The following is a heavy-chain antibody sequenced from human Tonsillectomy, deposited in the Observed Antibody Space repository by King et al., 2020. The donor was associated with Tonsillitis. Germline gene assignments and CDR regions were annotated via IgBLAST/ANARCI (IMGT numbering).Heavy chain of an antibody. D-gene: IGHD3-16*01. Sequence: VQLVESGGGLVQPGGSLRLSCAASGFTFSSYAMSWVRQAPGQGPEWVSAISGSGDNTYYADSVKGRFTISRDNSKNTMYLQMNSVRAEDMAVYHCAKGQSVSGRYANRPDDFWGQGTLVTVSS. J-gene: IGHJ4*02. CDR1: GFTFSSYA. CDR2: ISGSGDNT. V-gene: IGHV3-23*04. CDR3: AKGQSVSGRYANRPDDF.